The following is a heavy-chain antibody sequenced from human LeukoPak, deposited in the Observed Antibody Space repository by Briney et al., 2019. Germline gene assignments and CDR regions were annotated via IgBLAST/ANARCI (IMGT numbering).Heavy chain of an antibody. CDR3: ARSRWEQTPFDY. V-gene: IGHV4-59*12. Sequence: SETLSLTCTVSGGSISSYYWSWIRQPPGKGLEWIGYIYYSGSTNYNPSLKSRVTISVDTSKNQFSLKLSSVTAADTAVYYCARSRWEQTPFDYWGQGTLVTVSS. CDR2: IYYSGST. D-gene: IGHD1-26*01. J-gene: IGHJ4*02. CDR1: GGSISSYY.